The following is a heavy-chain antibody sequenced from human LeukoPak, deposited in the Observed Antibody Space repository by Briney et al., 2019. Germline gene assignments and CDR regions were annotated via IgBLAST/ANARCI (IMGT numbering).Heavy chain of an antibody. D-gene: IGHD3-16*02. CDR2: INHSGST. Sequence: SETPSPTCAVYGGSFSGYYWSWIRQPPCKGLDWIGEINHSGSTNYNPSLKSRVTISVDTSKNQFSLKLSSVTAADTAVYYCARTVPLGELSPPIAAFDYWGQGTLVTVSS. J-gene: IGHJ4*02. CDR3: ARTVPLGELSPPIAAFDY. V-gene: IGHV4-34*01. CDR1: GGSFSGYY.